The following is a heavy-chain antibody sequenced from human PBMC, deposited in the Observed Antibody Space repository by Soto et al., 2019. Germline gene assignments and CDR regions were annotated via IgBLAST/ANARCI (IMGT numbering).Heavy chain of an antibody. CDR2: ISTSSSHT. V-gene: IGHV3-11*06. CDR1: RFTFSNYY. Sequence: QVQLVESGGGLVKPGGSLRLSCAASRFTFSNYYMSWIRQAPGKGLEWVSYISTSSSHTNYADSVKGRFTISRDNANNSLYLQMNSLRAEDTAVYFCARGHNGMDVWGQGTTVTASS. CDR3: ARGHNGMDV. J-gene: IGHJ6*02.